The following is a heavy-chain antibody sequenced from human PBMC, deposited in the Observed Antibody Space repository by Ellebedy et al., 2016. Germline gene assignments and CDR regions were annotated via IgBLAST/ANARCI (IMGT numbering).Heavy chain of an antibody. CDR3: ARASVLLEVEH. CDR2: IFYSGST. Sequence: SETLSLTXTISGGSFSSFYWSWIRQPPGKGLEWIGYIFYSGSTNYDPSLKSRVTISVDTSKNHFSLKLTSVTAADTAVYYCARASVLLEVEHWGQGTLVTVSS. CDR1: GGSFSSFY. V-gene: IGHV4-59*13. D-gene: IGHD3-10*01. J-gene: IGHJ1*01.